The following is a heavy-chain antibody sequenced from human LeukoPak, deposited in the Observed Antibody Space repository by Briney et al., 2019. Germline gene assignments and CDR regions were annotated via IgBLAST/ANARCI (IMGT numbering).Heavy chain of an antibody. Sequence: GGSLRLSCAASGFTFSSYGMHWVRQAPGKGLERVAVISYDGSNKYYADSVKGRFTISRDNSKNTLYLQMNSLRAEDAAVYYCAKDSGQQTTWYYGMDVWGQGTTVTVSS. CDR2: ISYDGSNK. J-gene: IGHJ6*02. CDR1: GFTFSSYG. CDR3: AKDSGQQTTWYYGMDV. V-gene: IGHV3-30*18. D-gene: IGHD4-11*01.